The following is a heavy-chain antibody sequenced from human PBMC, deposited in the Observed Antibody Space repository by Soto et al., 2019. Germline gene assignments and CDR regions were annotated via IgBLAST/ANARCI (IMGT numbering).Heavy chain of an antibody. CDR2: ISGSGGST. CDR1: GFTFSSYA. V-gene: IGHV3-23*01. CDR3: AKDPELLWFGELYLDY. J-gene: IGHJ4*02. Sequence: GGSLRLSCAASGFTFSSYAMSWVRQAPGKGLEWVSAISGSGGSTYYADSVKGRFTISRDNSKNTLYLQMNSLRAEDTAVYYCAKDPELLWFGELYLDYWGQGTLVTVSS. D-gene: IGHD3-10*01.